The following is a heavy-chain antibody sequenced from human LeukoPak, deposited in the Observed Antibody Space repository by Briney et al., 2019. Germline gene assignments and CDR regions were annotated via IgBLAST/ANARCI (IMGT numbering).Heavy chain of an antibody. CDR2: IENGGSST. D-gene: IGHD4-23*01. CDR1: GFTFSSYA. CDR3: AKDRPMTTVVTD. Sequence: GGSLRLSCAASGFTFSSYAMSWVRQAPGKGLVWVSRIENGGSSTAYADSVKGRFTISRDNAKNTLYLQMNSLRAEDTAVYYCAKDRPMTTVVTDWGQGTLVTVSS. V-gene: IGHV3-23*03. J-gene: IGHJ4*02.